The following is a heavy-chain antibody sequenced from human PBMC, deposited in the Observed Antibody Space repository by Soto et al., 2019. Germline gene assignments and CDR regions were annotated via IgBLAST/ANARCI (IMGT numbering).Heavy chain of an antibody. CDR2: ISYDSSNK. CDR1: GFTFSYG. Sequence: VQLLESGGGLIRAGGSLRLSCAASGFTFSYGIHWLRQAPGKGLEWVAYISYDSSNKFYGDSVKGRFTISRDNSKNTQFLQMNSLRAEDTAVYYCAKLVIGYCSGNTCDDYWGQGTLVAVSS. J-gene: IGHJ4*02. CDR3: AKLVIGYCSGNTCDDY. V-gene: IGHV3-30*18. D-gene: IGHD2-15*01.